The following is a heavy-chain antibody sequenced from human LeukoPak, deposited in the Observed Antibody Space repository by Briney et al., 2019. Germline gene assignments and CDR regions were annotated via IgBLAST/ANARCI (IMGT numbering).Heavy chain of an antibody. V-gene: IGHV1-2*02. D-gene: IGHD1-26*01. CDR2: NNPQSGGT. Sequence: GASVKVSCKASGYSFRDDYIYWIRQAPGQGLEWVGWNNPQSGGTKYAQKFQGRVTMTGDTSINTAYMELNSLRSDDTAVYYCARDDASDPSAPFDLWGQGTMVTVSS. J-gene: IGHJ3*01. CDR1: GYSFRDDY. CDR3: ARDDASDPSAPFDL.